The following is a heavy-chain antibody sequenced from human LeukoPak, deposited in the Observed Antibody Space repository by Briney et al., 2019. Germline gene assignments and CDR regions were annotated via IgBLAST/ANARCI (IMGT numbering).Heavy chain of an antibody. J-gene: IGHJ4*02. D-gene: IGHD3-9*01. CDR1: GDSVSNNNFA. Sequence: SQTLSLTCALSGDSVSNNNFAWNWIRQFPSRGLEWLGRTSYKSKWYNLYAVSVKSRITINPDTSKNQFSLQLTSMTPEDTAVYYCARWTHRLAHFDYWGQGILVTVSS. CDR2: TSYKSKWYN. V-gene: IGHV6-1*01. CDR3: ARWTHRLAHFDY.